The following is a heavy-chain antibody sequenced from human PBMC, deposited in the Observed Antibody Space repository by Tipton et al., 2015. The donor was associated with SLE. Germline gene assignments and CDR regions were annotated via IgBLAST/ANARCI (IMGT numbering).Heavy chain of an antibody. Sequence: TLSLTCTVSGGSISSGSHHWSWIRQPAGEGLEWIGHIHTSGSTYYNPSLMGRVTMSVDTSKNQFSLRLTSVIAADTAVYYCARLHGYSYGLNWFDPWGQGTLISVSS. J-gene: IGHJ5*02. V-gene: IGHV4-61*09. CDR2: IHTSGST. CDR3: ARLHGYSYGLNWFDP. D-gene: IGHD5-18*01. CDR1: GGSISSGSHH.